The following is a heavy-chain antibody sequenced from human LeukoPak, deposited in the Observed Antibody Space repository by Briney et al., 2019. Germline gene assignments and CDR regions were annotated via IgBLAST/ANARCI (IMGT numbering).Heavy chain of an antibody. D-gene: IGHD2-15*01. Sequence: ASMKVSCKASGYTFTTYGITWVRQAPGQGLEWMGWISAYNGNTNYAENLQDRVTMTTDTSTSTAYMELRNLRSDDTAFYYCARDDLDFTGGTCYPDNYWGQGTLVAVSA. CDR3: ARDDLDFTGGTCYPDNY. CDR2: ISAYNGNT. V-gene: IGHV1-18*01. J-gene: IGHJ4*02. CDR1: GYTFTTYG.